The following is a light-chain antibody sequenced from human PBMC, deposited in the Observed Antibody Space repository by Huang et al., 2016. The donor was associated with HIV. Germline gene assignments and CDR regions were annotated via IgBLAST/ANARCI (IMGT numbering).Light chain of an antibody. V-gene: IGKV3-15*01. CDR1: QSVTSN. Sequence: EVVMTQSPAILSVSPGERATLSCRASQSVTSNLAWYQQKPGQAPRLLIYSASTRATGSPARFSGSGSGTEFTLTISSPQSEDFAVYYCQHYNNWPWWTFGQGTKVEIK. CDR3: QHYNNWPWWT. CDR2: SAS. J-gene: IGKJ1*01.